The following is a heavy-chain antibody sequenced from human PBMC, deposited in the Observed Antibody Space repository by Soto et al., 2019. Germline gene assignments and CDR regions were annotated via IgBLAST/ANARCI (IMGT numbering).Heavy chain of an antibody. Sequence: EVQLVESGGGLVQPGGSLRLSCAASGFTFSSYSMNWVRQAPGKGPEWLAYITSGSTTIYYADSVKGRFTISRANAKNSLYLQMNGRRDEDTAVYYCARDKDYGFDYWGQGTLVTVSS. CDR2: ITSGSTTI. J-gene: IGHJ4*02. V-gene: IGHV3-48*02. CDR3: ARDKDYGFDY. D-gene: IGHD4-17*01. CDR1: GFTFSSYS.